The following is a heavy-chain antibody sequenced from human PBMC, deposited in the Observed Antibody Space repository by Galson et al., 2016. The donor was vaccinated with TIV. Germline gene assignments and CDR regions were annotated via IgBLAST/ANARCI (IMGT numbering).Heavy chain of an antibody. CDR1: GFPFSDYW. Sequence: SLRLSCAASGFPFSDYWGTWVRQAPGKGLERVASMSEDGSEKYYVDSVKGRFTFSRDNPKNSLYLQMNNLRAEDTAIYYCTRLGPSSVFDFWGQGALVTVSS. J-gene: IGHJ4*02. CDR3: TRLGPSSVFDF. D-gene: IGHD1-26*01. CDR2: MSEDGSEK. V-gene: IGHV3-7*01.